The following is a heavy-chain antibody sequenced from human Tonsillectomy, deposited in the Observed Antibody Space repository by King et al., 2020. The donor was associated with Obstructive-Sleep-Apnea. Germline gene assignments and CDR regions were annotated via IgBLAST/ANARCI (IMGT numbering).Heavy chain of an antibody. CDR2: ISSSSSYI. Sequence: VQLVESGGGLVKPGGSLRLSCAASGFTFSSYSMNWVRQAPGKGLEWVSSISSSSSYIYYADSVKGGFTISRDNAKNSLYLQMNSLRAEDTAVYYCARDFSRLRWYPEGYFDYWGQGTLVTVSS. CDR3: ARDFSRLRWYPEGYFDY. J-gene: IGHJ4*02. D-gene: IGHD4-23*01. CDR1: GFTFSSYS. V-gene: IGHV3-21*01.